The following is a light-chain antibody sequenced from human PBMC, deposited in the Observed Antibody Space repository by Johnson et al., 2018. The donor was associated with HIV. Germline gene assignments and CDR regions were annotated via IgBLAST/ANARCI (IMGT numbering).Light chain of an antibody. CDR3: GTWDSSHYG. V-gene: IGLV1-51*02. CDR2: ENN. CDR1: SSNIGNNY. J-gene: IGLJ1*01. Sequence: QSVLTQPPSVSAAPGQKVTISCSGSSSNIGNNYVSWYQQLPGTAPKLLIYENNKRPSGIPDRSSGSKSGTSATLGITGLQTGDEADYYCGTWDSSHYGFGTGTKV.